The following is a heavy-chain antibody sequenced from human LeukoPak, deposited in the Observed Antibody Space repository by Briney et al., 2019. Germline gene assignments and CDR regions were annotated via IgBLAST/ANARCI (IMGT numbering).Heavy chain of an antibody. V-gene: IGHV3-20*04. D-gene: IGHD5-12*01. CDR3: ARGTYSGYEH. J-gene: IGHJ4*02. CDR1: GFTFDDYG. CDR2: INWNGGST. Sequence: TGGSLRLSCAASGFTFDDYGMSWVRQAPGKGLEWVFGINWNGGSTGYADSVKGRFTISRDNAKNSLYLQMNSLRAEDTALYYCARGTYSGYEHWGQGTLVTVSS.